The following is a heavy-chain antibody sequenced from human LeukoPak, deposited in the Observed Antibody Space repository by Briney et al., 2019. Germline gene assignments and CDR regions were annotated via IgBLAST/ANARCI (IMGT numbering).Heavy chain of an antibody. CDR1: GESFSGNF. J-gene: IGHJ4*02. D-gene: IGHD6-19*01. Sequence: SETLSLTCAVSGESFSGNFWTWIRQSPGKGLEWIGEIDNNGITNYNPSLKSRVTISVDTSKNQFSLKLSSVTAADTAIYYCARAMRSSGWYGIDYWGQGTLVTVSS. CDR2: IDNNGIT. V-gene: IGHV4-34*01. CDR3: ARAMRSSGWYGIDY.